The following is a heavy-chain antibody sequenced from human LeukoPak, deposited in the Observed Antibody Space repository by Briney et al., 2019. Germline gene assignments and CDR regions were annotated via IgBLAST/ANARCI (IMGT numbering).Heavy chain of an antibody. D-gene: IGHD2-2*01. J-gene: IGHJ5*02. V-gene: IGHV1-2*04. Sequence: ASVKVSCKASGYTFTGYYMHWVRQAPGQGLEWMGWINPNSGGTNYAQKSQGWVTMTRDTSISTAYMELSRLRSDDTAVYYCARSPYCSSTSCYYWFDPWGQGTLVTVSS. CDR1: GYTFTGYY. CDR3: ARSPYCSSTSCYYWFDP. CDR2: INPNSGGT.